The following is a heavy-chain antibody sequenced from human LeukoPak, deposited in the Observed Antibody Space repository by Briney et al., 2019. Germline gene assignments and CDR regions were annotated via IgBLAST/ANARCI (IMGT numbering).Heavy chain of an antibody. V-gene: IGHV3-7*05. CDR1: GFTFSSYW. D-gene: IGHD3-10*01. J-gene: IGHJ4*02. CDR3: ARVRRYYGSGSSIDY. Sequence: PGGSLRLSCAASGFTFSSYWMSWVRQAPGKRLEWVANIKEGGSEKYYVDSVKGRFTISRDNAKNSLFLQMNSLRAEDTAVYYCARVRRYYGSGSSIDYWGQGTLVTVSS. CDR2: IKEGGSEK.